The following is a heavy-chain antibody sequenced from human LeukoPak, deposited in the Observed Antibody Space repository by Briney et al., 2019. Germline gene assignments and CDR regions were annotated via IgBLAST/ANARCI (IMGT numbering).Heavy chain of an antibody. CDR3: ARRVHSSSWYGYYYYMDV. Sequence: ASVKVSCKASGYTFTSYYMHWVRQAPGQGLEWMGIINPSGGSTSYAQKFQGRVTMTRDMSTSTVYMELRSLRSDDTAVYYCARRVHSSSWYGYYYYMDVWGKGTTVTVSS. J-gene: IGHJ6*03. D-gene: IGHD6-13*01. CDR1: GYTFTSYY. V-gene: IGHV1-46*01. CDR2: INPSGGST.